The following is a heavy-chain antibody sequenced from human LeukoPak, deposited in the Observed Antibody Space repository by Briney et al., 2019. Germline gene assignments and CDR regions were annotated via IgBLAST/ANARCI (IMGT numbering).Heavy chain of an antibody. Sequence: SETLSLTCTVYGGSFSGYYWSWIRQPPGKGLEWIGEINHSGSTNYNQSVKGRVTISVDTSKNQFFLKLTSVTASDTAVYYCSAGRLSSRGREPFDYWGQGTVVTVSS. CDR1: GGSFSGYY. J-gene: IGHJ4*02. V-gene: IGHV4-34*01. D-gene: IGHD2/OR15-2a*01. CDR2: INHSGST. CDR3: SAGRLSSRGREPFDY.